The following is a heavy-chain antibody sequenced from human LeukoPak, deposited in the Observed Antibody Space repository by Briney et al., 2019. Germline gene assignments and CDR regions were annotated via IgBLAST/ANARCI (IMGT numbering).Heavy chain of an antibody. J-gene: IGHJ4*02. D-gene: IGHD6-6*01. V-gene: IGHV4-39*01. CDR1: GFTFSSYG. Sequence: PGGSLRLSCAASGFTFSSYGMHWVRQAPGKGLEWIGSIYYSGSTYYNPSLESRVTISVDTSKNQFSLKVSSVTAADTAVYYCARRGASSSEEYWGQGTLVIVSS. CDR3: ARRGASSSEEY. CDR2: IYYSGST.